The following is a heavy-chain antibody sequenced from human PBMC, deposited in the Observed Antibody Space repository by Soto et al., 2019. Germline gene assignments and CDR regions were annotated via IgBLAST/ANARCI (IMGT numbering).Heavy chain of an antibody. J-gene: IGHJ4*02. D-gene: IGHD3-22*01. Sequence: PGGSLRLSCEVSGFIFSMYSMSWVRQAPGKGLEWVAGISGGGSTAFYADSVKGRFTISRDNAKNTVVLQMDSLRAEDTAIYYCAKDSNKYSSSLRGRYFDYWGQGTLVTVSS. V-gene: IGHV3-23*01. CDR3: AKDSNKYSSSLRGRYFDY. CDR1: GFIFSMYS. CDR2: ISGGGSTA.